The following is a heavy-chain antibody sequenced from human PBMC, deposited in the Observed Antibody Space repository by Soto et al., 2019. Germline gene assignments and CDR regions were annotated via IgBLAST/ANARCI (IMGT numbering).Heavy chain of an antibody. CDR2: ISYDGSNK. V-gene: IGHV3-30*18. D-gene: IGHD6-19*01. Sequence: GGSLRLSCAASGFTFSSYGMHWVRQAPGKGLEWVAVISYDGSNKYYADSVKGRFTISRDNSKNTLYLLMNSLRAEDTAVYYCAKEPYSSGWYYFDYWGQGTLVTVSS. J-gene: IGHJ4*02. CDR1: GFTFSSYG. CDR3: AKEPYSSGWYYFDY.